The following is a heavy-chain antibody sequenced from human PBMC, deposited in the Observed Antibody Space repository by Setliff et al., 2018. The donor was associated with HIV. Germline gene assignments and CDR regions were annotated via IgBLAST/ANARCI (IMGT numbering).Heavy chain of an antibody. CDR2: ISGRGDVT. CDR3: ARGGDVVRLHLEELSLFMDV. J-gene: IGHJ6*02. CDR1: GLTFSHFA. Sequence: ASVKVSCAASGLTFSHFAMTWVRQAPGKGLEWLCTISGRGDVTYYADSVKGRFTISRDNSKNTFYLQMNSLRAEDTGVYYCARGGDVVRLHLEELSLFMDVWGQGTTVTVSS. D-gene: IGHD3-16*02. V-gene: IGHV3-23*01.